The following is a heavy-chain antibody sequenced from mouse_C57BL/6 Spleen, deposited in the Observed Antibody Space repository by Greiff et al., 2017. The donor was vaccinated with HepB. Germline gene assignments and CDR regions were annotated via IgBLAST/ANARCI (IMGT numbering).Heavy chain of an antibody. CDR3: ARAGSTVVATEGYFDV. CDR1: GYTFTDYY. V-gene: IGHV1-19*01. D-gene: IGHD1-1*01. CDR2: INPYNGGT. Sequence: VQLKQSGPVLVKPGASVKMSCKASGYTFTDYYMNWVKQSHGKSLEWIGVINPYNGGTSYNQKFKGKATLTVDKSSSTAYMELNSLTSEDSAVYYCARAGSTVVATEGYFDVWGTGTTVTVSS. J-gene: IGHJ1*03.